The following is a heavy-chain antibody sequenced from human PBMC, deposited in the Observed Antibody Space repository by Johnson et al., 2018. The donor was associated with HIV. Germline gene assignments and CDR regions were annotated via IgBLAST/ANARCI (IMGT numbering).Heavy chain of an antibody. J-gene: IGHJ3*02. V-gene: IGHV3-23*03. CDR2: IYSGGRT. CDR1: EFTFSGSA. Sequence: VQLVESGGGLVQPGGSLRLSCAASEFTFSGSAMSWVRQAPGKGLEWVSRIYSGGRTYYADSVKGRFTISRDNSKNTLYLQMNTLRAEDTAVYYCAREAGAFDIWGQGTMVTVSS. CDR3: AREAGAFDI.